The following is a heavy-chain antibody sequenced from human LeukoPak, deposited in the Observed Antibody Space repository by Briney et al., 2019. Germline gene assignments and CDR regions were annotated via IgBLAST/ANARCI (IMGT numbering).Heavy chain of an antibody. CDR1: GYSFTSYW. D-gene: IGHD3-22*01. J-gene: IGHJ4*02. CDR3: ARHYYNDNTLLDF. CDR2: IHPSDSDT. Sequence: GESLKISCKGSGYSFTSYWISWVRQMPGEGPEWMGRIHPSDSDTNYSPSFQGHVTFSTDKSISTAYLQWTSLKASDTAIYFCARHYYNDNTLLDFWGQGTLVTVSS. V-gene: IGHV5-10-1*01.